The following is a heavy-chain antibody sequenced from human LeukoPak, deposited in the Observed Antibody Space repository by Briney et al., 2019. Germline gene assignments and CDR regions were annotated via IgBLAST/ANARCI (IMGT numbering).Heavy chain of an antibody. CDR1: GLTFTNYW. V-gene: IGHV3-7*03. D-gene: IGHD2-2*01. Sequence: GGSLRLSRAASGLTFTNYWMSWVRQAPGKGLEWVAHIKEDGSEKYYVDSVKGRFTISRDNARNSLYLQMNSLRAEDMAFYYCVKSYCSSISCSYFDYWGQGTVVTVSS. CDR3: VKSYCSSISCSYFDY. CDR2: IKEDGSEK. J-gene: IGHJ4*02.